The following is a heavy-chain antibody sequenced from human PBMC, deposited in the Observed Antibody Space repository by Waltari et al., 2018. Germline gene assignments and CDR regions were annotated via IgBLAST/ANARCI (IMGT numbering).Heavy chain of an antibody. CDR3: ARWEGAAAGTTGNFQH. D-gene: IGHD6-13*01. V-gene: IGHV1-8*01. CDR2: MNPNSGNT. Sequence: QVQLVRSGAEVQKTGAPVKDSCKAAGCPCTSCDTNWVRQATGQGLEWMGWMNPNSGNTGYAQKFQGRVTITRNTSISTAYMELSSLRSEDTAVYYCARWEGAAAGTTGNFQHWGQGTLVTVSS. CDR1: GCPCTSCD. J-gene: IGHJ1*01.